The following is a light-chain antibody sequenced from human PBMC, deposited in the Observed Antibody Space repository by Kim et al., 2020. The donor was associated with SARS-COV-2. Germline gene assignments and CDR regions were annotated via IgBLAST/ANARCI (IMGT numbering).Light chain of an antibody. CDR3: QQYNTYPLT. J-gene: IGKJ4*01. V-gene: IGKV1-5*01. Sequence: DIQMTQSPSTLSASVGDRVTITCRASRGISRWLAWYQQKPGKAPKVLIYDASSLESGVPSRFSGSGSGTEFTLTISNLQPDDFATYYCQQYNTYPLTFGGGTKVEIK. CDR1: RGISRW. CDR2: DAS.